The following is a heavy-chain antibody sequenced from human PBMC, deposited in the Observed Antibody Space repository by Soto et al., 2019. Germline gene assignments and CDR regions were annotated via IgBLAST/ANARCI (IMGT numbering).Heavy chain of an antibody. CDR3: ARGGYSSTWSNLLDRSGLDV. CDR1: GGTFSSYA. Sequence: QVQLVQSGAEAKKPGSSVKVSCKTSGGTFSSYAISWVRQAPGQGLEWMGGIVPLFRTTNYAQKFQGRVTITAETSTYTVYMERCGLRSGDTAVYYCARGGYSSTWSNLLDRSGLDVWGQVTTVTVSS. D-gene: IGHD6-13*01. CDR2: IVPLFRTT. V-gene: IGHV1-69*06. J-gene: IGHJ6*02.